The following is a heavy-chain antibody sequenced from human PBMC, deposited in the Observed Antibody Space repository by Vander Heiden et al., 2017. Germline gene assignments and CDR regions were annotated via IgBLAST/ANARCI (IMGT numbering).Heavy chain of an antibody. V-gene: IGHV3-48*02. J-gene: IGHJ4*02. CDR2: MSSSSSTI. CDR3: ASQRDYAPDY. CDR1: GFTFSSYS. D-gene: IGHD4-17*01. Sequence: EVQLVESGGGLVQPGGSLSLPCAASGFTFSSYSMNWVRQAPGKGLGWVSYMSSSSSTIYYADSVKGRFTISRDNAKNSLYLQMNSLGDEDTAVYYCASQRDYAPDYWGQGTLVTVSS.